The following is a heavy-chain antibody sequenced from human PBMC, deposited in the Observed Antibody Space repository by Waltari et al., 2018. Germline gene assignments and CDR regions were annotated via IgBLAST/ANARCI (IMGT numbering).Heavy chain of an antibody. CDR1: GFTVSSSY. Sequence: EVQLVETGGGLIQPGGSLRLYCAASGFTVSSSYMTWVRQAPGKGLEWVSVIYRGGSTFYADPVKGRFTISRDDSKNTLYLQMSNLRAEDTAVYYCARDHGVSYLEGALDIWGQGTMVTVSS. CDR3: ARDHGVSYLEGALDI. V-gene: IGHV3-53*02. D-gene: IGHD1-26*01. J-gene: IGHJ3*02. CDR2: IYRGGST.